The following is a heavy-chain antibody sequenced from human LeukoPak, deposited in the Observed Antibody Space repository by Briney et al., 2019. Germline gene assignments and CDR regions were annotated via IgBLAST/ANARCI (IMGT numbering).Heavy chain of an antibody. CDR2: VSSSSSYT. Sequence: GGSLRLSCVVSGIPFSDFYMNWLRQAPGKGLEWISYVSSSSSYTDYAESVKGRFTISRDNAKSALYLEMSDLRVEDTAVYYCAAGTAADYWGQGTLVIVSS. CDR3: AAGTAADY. V-gene: IGHV3-11*03. CDR1: GIPFSDFY. J-gene: IGHJ4*02. D-gene: IGHD6-13*01.